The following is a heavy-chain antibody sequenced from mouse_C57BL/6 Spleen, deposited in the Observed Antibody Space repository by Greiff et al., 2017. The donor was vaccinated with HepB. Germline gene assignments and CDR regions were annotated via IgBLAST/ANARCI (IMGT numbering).Heavy chain of an antibody. CDR3: ARSELLDYAMDY. V-gene: IGHV1-52*01. D-gene: IGHD1-1*01. CDR2: IDPSDSET. CDR1: GYTFTSYW. J-gene: IGHJ4*01. Sequence: QVQLKQPGAELVRPGSSVKLSCKASGYTFTSYWMHWVKQRPIQGLEWIGNIDPSDSETHYNQKFKDKATLTVDKSSSTAYMQLSSLTSEDSAVYYCARSELLDYAMDYWGQGTSVTVSS.